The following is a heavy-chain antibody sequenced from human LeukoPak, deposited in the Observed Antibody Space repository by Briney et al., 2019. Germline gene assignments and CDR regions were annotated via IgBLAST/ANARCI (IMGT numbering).Heavy chain of an antibody. Sequence: SQTLSLTCAISGDSVSSNSAAWNWIRQSPSRGLEWLGRTYYRSKWYNDYAVSVKSRITINPDTSKNQFSLQLNSVTPEDTAVYYCARDSYSSGWYYPVCAFDIWGQGTMVTVSS. CDR1: GDSVSSNSAA. CDR3: ARDSYSSGWYYPVCAFDI. J-gene: IGHJ3*02. D-gene: IGHD6-19*01. CDR2: TYYRSKWYN. V-gene: IGHV6-1*01.